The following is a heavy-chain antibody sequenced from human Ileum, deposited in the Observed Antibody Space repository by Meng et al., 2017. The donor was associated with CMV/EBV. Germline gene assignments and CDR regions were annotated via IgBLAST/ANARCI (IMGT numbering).Heavy chain of an antibody. Sequence: QVPLTQSCPRLVMPSQPLSLTCSISGDSVFNKNVAWNWIRQSPSRGLEWLGRTYYMSKWNNDYAASVESRIIVNLDTFTNQLSLQLNSVTPDDTAVYYCARGQFSALDFWGQGTLVTVSS. J-gene: IGHJ4*02. V-gene: IGHV6-1*01. CDR2: TYYMSKWNN. D-gene: IGHD4-11*01. CDR3: ARGQFSALDF. CDR1: GDSVFNKNVA.